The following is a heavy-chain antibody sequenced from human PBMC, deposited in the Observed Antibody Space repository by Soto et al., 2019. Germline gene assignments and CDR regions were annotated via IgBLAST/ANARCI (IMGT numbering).Heavy chain of an antibody. CDR1: GGSVSSHF. CDR3: GRRDGTWFDS. D-gene: IGHD1-26*01. Sequence: PSETLSLTCTVSGGSVSSHFWSWIRQPPGKGLEWIGYIYHSGSTYYNPSLKSRVTMSVDTSKNQFSLKLSSVTAADTAVYYCGRRDGTWFDSWGQGTLVTVSS. V-gene: IGHV4-59*08. J-gene: IGHJ5*01. CDR2: IYHSGST.